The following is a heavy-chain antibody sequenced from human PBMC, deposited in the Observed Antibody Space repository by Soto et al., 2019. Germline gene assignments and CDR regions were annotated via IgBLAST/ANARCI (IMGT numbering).Heavy chain of an antibody. Sequence: GASVEVSCKASGGTFSSYSISWVRQAPGQGLEWMGGIIPIFGTANYAQKFQGRVTITADESTSTAYMELSSLRSEDTAVYYCARDPGNYGDYHEDYGMDVWGQGTTVTVSS. J-gene: IGHJ6*02. V-gene: IGHV1-69*13. CDR2: IIPIFGTA. CDR3: ARDPGNYGDYHEDYGMDV. D-gene: IGHD4-17*01. CDR1: GGTFSSYS.